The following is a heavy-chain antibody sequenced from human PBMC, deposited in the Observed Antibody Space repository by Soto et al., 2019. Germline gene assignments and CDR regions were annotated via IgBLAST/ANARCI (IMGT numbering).Heavy chain of an antibody. V-gene: IGHV4-59*08. CDR3: GRAHRDLQQLVHYYYSMDV. J-gene: IGHJ6*02. Sequence: PSETLSLTCTVSGGSISSYYWSWIRQPPGKGLEWIGYIYYSGSTNYNPSLKSRVTISVDTSKNQFSLKLTSVTAADTAVYYCGRAHRDLQQLVHYYYSMDVWGQGTKVTVSS. CDR1: GGSISSYY. CDR2: IYYSGST. D-gene: IGHD6-13*01.